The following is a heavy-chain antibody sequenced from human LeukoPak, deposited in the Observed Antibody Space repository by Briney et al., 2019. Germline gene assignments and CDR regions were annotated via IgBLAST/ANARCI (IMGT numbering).Heavy chain of an antibody. J-gene: IGHJ4*02. V-gene: IGHV3-23*01. CDR3: AKFILTGYEGVCFDY. D-gene: IGHD3-9*01. CDR1: GFTFKNYA. Sequence: GGSLRLSCAASGFTFKNYAMSWVRQAPGKGLEWVSAISGSGGSTYYADSVKGRFIISRDNSKNTLYLQMNSLRAEDTAVYYCAKFILTGYEGVCFDYWGQGTLVTVSS. CDR2: ISGSGGST.